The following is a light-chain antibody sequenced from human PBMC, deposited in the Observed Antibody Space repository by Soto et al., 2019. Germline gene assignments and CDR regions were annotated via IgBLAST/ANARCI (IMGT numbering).Light chain of an antibody. CDR3: ATWDDSLSGGV. CDR1: SSNIGRNY. CDR2: RDT. V-gene: IGLV1-47*01. Sequence: QSVLTQPPSASGTPGQRVTISCSGSSSNIGRNYVYWYQQFPGTAPKLLIYRDTQRPSGVPDRFSGSKSGTSASLGISGLRSDDEADYYCATWDDSLSGGVFGGGTQLTVL. J-gene: IGLJ3*02.